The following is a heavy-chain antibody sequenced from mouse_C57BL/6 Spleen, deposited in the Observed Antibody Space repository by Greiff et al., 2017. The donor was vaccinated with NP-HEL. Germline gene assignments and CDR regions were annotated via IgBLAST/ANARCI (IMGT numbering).Heavy chain of an antibody. CDR3: ARRYYGSSAQFDY. CDR1: GYTFTSYD. D-gene: IGHD1-1*01. CDR2: IYPRDGST. Sequence: VQLQQSGPELVKPGASVKLSCTASGYTFTSYDINWVKQRPGQGLEWIGWIYPRDGSTKYNEKFKGKATLNVDTSSRTAYMELHSLPSEDSAVYLCARRYYGSSAQFDYWGQGTTLTVSS. J-gene: IGHJ2*01. V-gene: IGHV1-85*01.